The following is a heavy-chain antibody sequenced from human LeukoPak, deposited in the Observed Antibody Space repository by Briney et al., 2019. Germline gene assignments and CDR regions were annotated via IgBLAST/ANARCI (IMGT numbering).Heavy chain of an antibody. CDR1: GFSFDSDA. V-gene: IGHV3-23*01. CDR3: AKGQPDYSDYRYNFDY. J-gene: IGHJ4*02. Sequence: GGSLRLSCAASGFSFDSDAMTWVRQAPGKGLEWVSTISGGGSNTYYADPAKGRFTISRDKSKNTLYLQMNSVRANDTAVYYCAKGQPDYSDYRYNFDYWGQGNLVTVSS. CDR2: ISGGGSNT. D-gene: IGHD4-11*01.